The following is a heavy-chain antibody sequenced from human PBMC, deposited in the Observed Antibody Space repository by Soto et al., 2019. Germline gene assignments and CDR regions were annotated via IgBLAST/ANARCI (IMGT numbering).Heavy chain of an antibody. Sequence: HPGGSLRLSCAASGFTFDDYAMHWVRQAPGKGLEWVSGISWNSGSIGYADSVKGRFTISRDNAKNSLYLQMNSLRAEDTALYYCAKERKVDYDFWSGYSQAFDYWGQGTLVTVSS. V-gene: IGHV3-9*01. CDR1: GFTFDDYA. D-gene: IGHD3-3*01. CDR2: ISWNSGSI. J-gene: IGHJ4*02. CDR3: AKERKVDYDFWSGYSQAFDY.